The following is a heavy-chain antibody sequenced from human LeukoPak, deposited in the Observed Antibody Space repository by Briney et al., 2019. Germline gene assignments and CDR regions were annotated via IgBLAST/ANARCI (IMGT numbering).Heavy chain of an antibody. CDR1: GYTFTGYY. V-gene: IGHV1-46*01. J-gene: IGHJ6*02. D-gene: IGHD2-2*01. CDR2: INPSGGST. CDR3: ARVRCSSTTCRMGYYGMDV. Sequence: ASVKVSCKASGYTFTGYYMHWVRQAPGQGLEWMGWINPSGGSTSYAQKFQGRVTMNRDTSTSTVYMELNSLRSEDTAVYYCARVRCSSTTCRMGYYGMDVWGQGTTVTVSS.